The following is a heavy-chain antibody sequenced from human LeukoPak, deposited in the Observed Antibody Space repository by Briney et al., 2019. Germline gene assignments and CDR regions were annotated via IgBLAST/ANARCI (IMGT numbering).Heavy chain of an antibody. J-gene: IGHJ3*02. CDR1: DGSISSGGYS. Sequence: SQTLSLTCAVSDGSISSGGYSWSWIRQPPGKGLEWIGYIYHSGSTYYNPSLKSRVTISVDRSKNQFSLKLSSVTAADTAVYYCARAGEYYYDNSGYYPNDAFDIWGQGTMVTVSS. V-gene: IGHV4-30-2*01. D-gene: IGHD3-22*01. CDR3: ARAGEYYYDNSGYYPNDAFDI. CDR2: IYHSGST.